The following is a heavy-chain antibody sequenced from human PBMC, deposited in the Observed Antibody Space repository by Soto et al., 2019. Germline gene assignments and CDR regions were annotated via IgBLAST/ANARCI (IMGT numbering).Heavy chain of an antibody. D-gene: IGHD5-18*01. Sequence: QVQLVQSGAEVKKPGASVKVSCKASGYTFTSYAMHWVRQAPGQRLEWMGWINAGNGNTKYSQKFQGRVTITRETSASTAYMEISSLRSEDTAVYYCARDPGYSYGYNWGQGNLVTVSS. CDR3: ARDPGYSYGYN. V-gene: IGHV1-3*01. CDR1: GYTFTSYA. CDR2: INAGNGNT. J-gene: IGHJ4*02.